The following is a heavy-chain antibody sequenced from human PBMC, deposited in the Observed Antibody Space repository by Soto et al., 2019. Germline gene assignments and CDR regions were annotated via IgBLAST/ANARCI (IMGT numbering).Heavy chain of an antibody. CDR3: AREGVTLNWFDP. D-gene: IGHD4-4*01. CDR2: IYYSGST. Sequence: SETLSLTCTVSGGSISSYYWSWIRQPPGKGLEWIGYIYYSGSTNYNPSLKSRVTISVDTSKIQFSLKLSSVTAADTAVYYCAREGVTLNWFDPWGQGTLVTVSS. J-gene: IGHJ5*02. V-gene: IGHV4-59*01. CDR1: GGSISSYY.